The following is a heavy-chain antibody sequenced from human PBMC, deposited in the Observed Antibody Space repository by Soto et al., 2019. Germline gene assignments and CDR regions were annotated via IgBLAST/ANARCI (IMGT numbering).Heavy chain of an antibody. CDR2: ISYGGST. J-gene: IGHJ6*04. CDR3: ARLLAPFYYGSVSPYCGMDV. Sequence: PSEPLSLTCTDSDGSISSYYWRCIRQPPGKGLVLIVCISYGGSTNYNLSLKSRFTISVDTSKNPFSLKLSCVTAADTAVYYCARLLAPFYYGSVSPYCGMDVWGKGTTVTVSS. CDR1: DGSISSYY. D-gene: IGHD3-10*01. V-gene: IGHV4-59*08.